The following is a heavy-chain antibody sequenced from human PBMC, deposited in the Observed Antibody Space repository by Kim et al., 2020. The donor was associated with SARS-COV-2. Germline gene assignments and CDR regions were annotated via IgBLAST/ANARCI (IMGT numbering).Heavy chain of an antibody. CDR1: GYTLTELS. J-gene: IGHJ5*02. D-gene: IGHD4-17*01. CDR2: FDPEDGET. Sequence: ASVKVSCKVSGYTLTELSMHWVRQAPGKGLEWMGGFDPEDGETIYAQKFQGRVTMTEDTSTDTAYMELSSLRSEDTAVYYCATGVTVTTNWWFDPWGQGTLVTVSS. V-gene: IGHV1-24*01. CDR3: ATGVTVTTNWWFDP.